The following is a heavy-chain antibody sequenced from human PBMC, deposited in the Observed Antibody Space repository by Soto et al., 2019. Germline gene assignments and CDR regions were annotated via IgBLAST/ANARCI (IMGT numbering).Heavy chain of an antibody. CDR3: VRHFDSSGYYPDY. D-gene: IGHD3-22*01. Sequence: RGESLKISCQASGYRFTSYWIAWVRQMPGKGLEWVGIIYPDDSDIKYSPSFQGQVTLSADRSNSTAYLQWRSLRASDTAMYFCVRHFDSSGYYPDYWGQGTQVTVSS. CDR2: IYPDDSDI. CDR1: GYRFTSYW. J-gene: IGHJ4*02. V-gene: IGHV5-51*01.